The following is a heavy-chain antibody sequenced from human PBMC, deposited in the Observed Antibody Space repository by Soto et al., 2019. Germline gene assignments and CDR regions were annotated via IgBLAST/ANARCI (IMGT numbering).Heavy chain of an antibody. CDR1: GYSFTSYW. J-gene: IGHJ6*02. Sequence: GESLKISCKGSGYSFTSYWISLVRQMPGKGLEWMGRIDPSDSYTNYSPSFQGHVTISADKSLSTAYLQWSSLKASDTAMCYCARRGYSYGLSFYYYYGMDVWGQGTTVTVS. V-gene: IGHV5-10-1*01. CDR2: IDPSDSYT. D-gene: IGHD5-18*01. CDR3: ARRGYSYGLSFYYYYGMDV.